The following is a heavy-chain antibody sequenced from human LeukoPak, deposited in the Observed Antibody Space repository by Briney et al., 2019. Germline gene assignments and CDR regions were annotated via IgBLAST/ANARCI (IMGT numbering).Heavy chain of an antibody. CDR3: AKDSAGYSGYDWALDY. D-gene: IGHD5-12*01. J-gene: IGHJ4*02. CDR2: ISYDGSNK. V-gene: IGHV3-30*18. Sequence: PGRSLRLSCAASGFTFSSYGMHWVRQAPGKGLEWVAVISYDGSNKYYADSVKGRFTISRDNSKNTLYLQMNSLRAEDTAVYYCAKDSAGYSGYDWALDYWGQGTLVTVSS. CDR1: GFTFSSYG.